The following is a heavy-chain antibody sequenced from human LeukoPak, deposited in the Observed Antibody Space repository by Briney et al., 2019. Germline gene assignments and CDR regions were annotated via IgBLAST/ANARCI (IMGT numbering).Heavy chain of an antibody. CDR3: ARGAAVAEYFFDP. D-gene: IGHD6-19*01. CDR1: GGSISSYY. CDR2: IYYSGST. V-gene: IGHV4-59*01. J-gene: IGHJ5*02. Sequence: SETLSLTCTVSGGSISSYYWSWIRQPPGKGLEWIGYIYYSGSTNYNPSLKSRVTISVDASKNQFSLKLSSVTAADTAVYYCARGAAVAEYFFDPWGQGTLVTVSS.